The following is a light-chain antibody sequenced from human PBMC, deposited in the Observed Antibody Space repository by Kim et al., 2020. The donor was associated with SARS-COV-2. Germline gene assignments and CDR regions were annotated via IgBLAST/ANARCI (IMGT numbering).Light chain of an antibody. Sequence: EIVLTQSPGTLSLSPGERATLSCRASQPVISNYSAWYQQKPVQTPRLLIYGASSRATGIPDRVSGSGSVTDFTLTISSLEPEDFAVYNSQRYGSSPLTFGGGTK. V-gene: IGKV3-20*01. J-gene: IGKJ4*01. CDR1: QPVISNY. CDR2: GAS. CDR3: QRYGSSPLT.